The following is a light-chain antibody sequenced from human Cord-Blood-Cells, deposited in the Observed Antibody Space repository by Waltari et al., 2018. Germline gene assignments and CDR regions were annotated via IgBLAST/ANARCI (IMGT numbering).Light chain of an antibody. V-gene: IGKV3-11*01. CDR3: QQRSNWPPLT. J-gene: IGKJ4*01. CDR1: QSVSSY. CDR2: DAS. Sequence: EIVLTQSPATLSLSPGERATLSCRASQSVSSYLAWYQQKPGQAPRLLIYDASNRATGIPARCSGSGSGTDFTLTISSLEPEDFAVYYGQQRSNWPPLTFGGGTKVEIK.